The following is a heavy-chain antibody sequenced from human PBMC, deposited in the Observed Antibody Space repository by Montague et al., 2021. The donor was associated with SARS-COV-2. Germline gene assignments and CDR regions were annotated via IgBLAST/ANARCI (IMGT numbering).Heavy chain of an antibody. D-gene: IGHD6-19*01. Sequence: TLSLTCTVSGGSISSGSYYWSWIRQPAGKELEWIGSNSISGSTNYNPSLKSRVTISVDTYKNQFSLKLSSVTAADTAVKYCARDIAVAGQFDYWGQGTLVTVSS. V-gene: IGHV4-61*02. J-gene: IGHJ4*02. CDR3: ARDIAVAGQFDY. CDR2: NSISGST. CDR1: GGSISSGSYY.